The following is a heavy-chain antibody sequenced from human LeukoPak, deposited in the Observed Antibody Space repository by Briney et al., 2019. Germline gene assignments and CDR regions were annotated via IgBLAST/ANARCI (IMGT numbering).Heavy chain of an antibody. CDR2: IYNDATTK. Sequence: PGGSLRLSCAASGLTFRTYGVHWVRQAPVKALEWVATIYNDATTKYYANSVKGRFTISRDNSENRLYLQMNSLSAEDTAVYYCATDGLPKAVVGATFDNWGQGTLVTVSS. V-gene: IGHV3-33*03. J-gene: IGHJ4*02. CDR1: GLTFRTYG. D-gene: IGHD2-15*01. CDR3: ATDGLPKAVVGATFDN.